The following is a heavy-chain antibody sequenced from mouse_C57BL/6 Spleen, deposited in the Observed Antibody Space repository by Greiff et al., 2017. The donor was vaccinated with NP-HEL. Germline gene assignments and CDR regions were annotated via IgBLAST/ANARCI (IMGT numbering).Heavy chain of an antibody. CDR1: GFTFTSYC. Sequence: QVQLLQSGPELAKPWDSVKLSCKASGFTFTSYCFYCLKHRPGQGLEWIGYINPSSGYTKYNQKFKDKATLTTDKSSSTAYMQLSSLTYEDSAVYYCARYTVVAEMDYWGQGTSVTVSS. D-gene: IGHD1-1*01. CDR3: ARYTVVAEMDY. CDR2: INPSSGYT. J-gene: IGHJ4*01. V-gene: IGHV1-7*01.